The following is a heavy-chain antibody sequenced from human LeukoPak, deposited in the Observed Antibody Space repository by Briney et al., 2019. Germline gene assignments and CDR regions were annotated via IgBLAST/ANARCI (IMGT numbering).Heavy chain of an antibody. CDR3: ARRVNYYDSSGYYYDDAFDI. CDR2: ISSSSSTI. D-gene: IGHD3-22*01. Sequence: GGSLRLSCAASGFTFSSYSMNWVRQAPGKVLEWVSYISSSSSTIYYADSVKGRFTISRDNAKNSLYLQMNSLRAEDTAVYYCARRVNYYDSSGYYYDDAFDIWGQGTMVTVSS. J-gene: IGHJ3*02. CDR1: GFTFSSYS. V-gene: IGHV3-48*01.